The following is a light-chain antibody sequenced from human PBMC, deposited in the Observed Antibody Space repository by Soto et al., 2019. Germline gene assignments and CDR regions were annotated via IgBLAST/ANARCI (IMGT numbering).Light chain of an antibody. J-gene: IGLJ3*02. CDR2: SNN. CDR1: SSNIGSNT. V-gene: IGLV1-44*01. Sequence: QSVLTQPPSAAGTPGQRVTISCSGSSSNIGSNTVNWYQQLPGTAPKLLIYSNNQRPSGVPDRFSGSKSGTSASLAISGIQSEDEADYYCASWDDSLNGWVFGVGTKLTVL. CDR3: ASWDDSLNGWV.